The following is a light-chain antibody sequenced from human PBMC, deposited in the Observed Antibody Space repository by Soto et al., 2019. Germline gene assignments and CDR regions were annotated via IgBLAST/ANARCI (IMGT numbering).Light chain of an antibody. J-gene: IGLJ1*01. Sequence: QSVLTQPASVSGSPGQSITISCTGTSNDVGGYDYVSWYQHHPGKAPKLMIYDVSNRPSGVSNRFSGSKSGNTASLTISGLQAEDEADYYCSSYTSSSPYVFGTGTKVTVL. CDR3: SSYTSSSPYV. CDR1: SNDVGGYDY. V-gene: IGLV2-14*03. CDR2: DVS.